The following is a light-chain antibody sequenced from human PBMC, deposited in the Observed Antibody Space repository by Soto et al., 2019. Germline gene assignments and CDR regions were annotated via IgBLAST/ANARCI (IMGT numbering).Light chain of an antibody. Sequence: QSALTQPASVSGPPGQPITISCTGSSSDVGGYKFVSWYQQHPGKVPKLLIYEVTKRPSGVSNRFSGSKSGNTASLTISGLQAEDEADYYCASYTSSDTWAFGGGTKVTVL. CDR1: SSDVGGYKF. CDR2: EVT. J-gene: IGLJ3*02. CDR3: ASYTSSDTWA. V-gene: IGLV2-14*01.